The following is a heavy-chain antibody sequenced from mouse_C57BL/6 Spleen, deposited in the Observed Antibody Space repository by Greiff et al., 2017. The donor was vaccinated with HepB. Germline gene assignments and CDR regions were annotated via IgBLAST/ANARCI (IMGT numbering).Heavy chain of an antibody. CDR3: AREDSSGRTWFAY. J-gene: IGHJ3*01. CDR1: GYTFTSYW. D-gene: IGHD3-2*02. V-gene: IGHV1-55*01. Sequence: QVQLQQSGAELVKPGASVKMSCKASGYTFTSYWITWVKQRPGQGLEWIGDIYPGSGSTNYNEKFKSKATLTVDTSSSTAYMQLSSLTSEDSAVYYCAREDSSGRTWFAYWGQGTLVTVSA. CDR2: IYPGSGST.